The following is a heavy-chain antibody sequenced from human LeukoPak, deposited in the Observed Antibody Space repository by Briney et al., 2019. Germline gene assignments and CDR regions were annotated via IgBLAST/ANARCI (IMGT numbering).Heavy chain of an antibody. Sequence: SQTLSLTCAISGDSVSSNSAAWNWIRQSPSRGLEWLGRTYYRSKWYNDYAVSVKSRITINPDTSKNQFSLQLNSVTPEDTAVYYCARAPYYDFWSGYYSGMDVWGQGTTVTVSS. V-gene: IGHV6-1*01. CDR2: TYYRSKWYN. D-gene: IGHD3-3*01. CDR3: ARAPYYDFWSGYYSGMDV. J-gene: IGHJ6*02. CDR1: GDSVSSNSAA.